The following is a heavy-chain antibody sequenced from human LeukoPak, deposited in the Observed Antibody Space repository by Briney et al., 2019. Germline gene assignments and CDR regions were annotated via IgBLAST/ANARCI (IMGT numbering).Heavy chain of an antibody. J-gene: IGHJ4*02. CDR1: GGSFSGYY. CDR2: ISHSGST. CDR3: ARVHSYGYSPRFDY. D-gene: IGHD5-18*01. V-gene: IGHV4-34*01. Sequence: SETLSLTCAVYGGSFSGYYWSWIRQPPGKGLEWIGEISHSGSTNYNPSLKSRVTISVDTSKNQFSLKLSSVTAAGTAVYYCARVHSYGYSPRFDYWGQGTLVTVSS.